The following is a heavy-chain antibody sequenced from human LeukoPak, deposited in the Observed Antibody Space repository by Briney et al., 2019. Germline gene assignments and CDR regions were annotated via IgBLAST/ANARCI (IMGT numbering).Heavy chain of an antibody. J-gene: IGHJ4*02. Sequence: GSLRLSCAASGFTFSSYSMNWVRQAPGKGLEWVSSISSSSTYIYYADSVKGRFTISRDNAKNSLYLQMNSLRAEDTAVYYYARDPYSGLFDYWGQGTLVTVSS. CDR3: ARDPYSGLFDY. D-gene: IGHD4-11*01. CDR2: ISSSSTYI. CDR1: GFTFSSYS. V-gene: IGHV3-21*01.